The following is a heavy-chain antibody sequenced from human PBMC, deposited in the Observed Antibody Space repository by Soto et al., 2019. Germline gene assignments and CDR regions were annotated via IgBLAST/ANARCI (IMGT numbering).Heavy chain of an antibody. J-gene: IGHJ6*02. CDR2: IGGGGDIT. V-gene: IGHV3-23*01. D-gene: IGHD5-12*01. CDR1: GVTFSAFV. Sequence: PGGSLSLCCAASGVTFSAFVMSLVRQAPGDGLEWISAIGGGGDITYYADSVKGRFTISRDNSKNTLYLQMNSLRAEDTAVYYCAIDLKTIVATSHYYYGMDVWGQGTTVTVSS. CDR3: AIDLKTIVATSHYYYGMDV.